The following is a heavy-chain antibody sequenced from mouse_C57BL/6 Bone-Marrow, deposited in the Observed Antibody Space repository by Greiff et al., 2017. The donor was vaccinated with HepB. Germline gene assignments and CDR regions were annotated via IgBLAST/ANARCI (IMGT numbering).Heavy chain of an antibody. Sequence: EVKLQESGPGMVKPSQSLSLTCTVTGYSITSGYDWHWIRHFPGNKLEWMGYISYSGSTNYNPSLKSRISITHDTSKNHFFLKLNSVTTEDTATYYCARGRSGYWYFDVWGTGTTVTVSS. J-gene: IGHJ1*03. CDR3: ARGRSGYWYFDV. D-gene: IGHD3-2*02. CDR2: ISYSGST. V-gene: IGHV3-1*01. CDR1: GYSITSGYD.